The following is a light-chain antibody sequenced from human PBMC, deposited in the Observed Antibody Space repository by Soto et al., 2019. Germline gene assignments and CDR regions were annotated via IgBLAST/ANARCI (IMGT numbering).Light chain of an antibody. CDR3: GTWDSSLSAGV. CDR1: SSNIGNNY. J-gene: IGLJ2*01. CDR2: DNN. V-gene: IGLV1-51*01. Sequence: QSVLTQPPSVSAAPGQKVTISCSGSSSNIGNNYVSWYQQLPGTDPKLLIYDNNKRPSGIPDRFSGSKSGTSATLGITGLQTGDEDDDYCGTWDSSLSAGVFGGGTKLTVL.